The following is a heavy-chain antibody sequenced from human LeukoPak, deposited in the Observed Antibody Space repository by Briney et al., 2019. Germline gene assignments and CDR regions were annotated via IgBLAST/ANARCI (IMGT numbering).Heavy chain of an antibody. V-gene: IGHV4-38-2*02. D-gene: IGHD4/OR15-4a*01. Sequence: SETLSLTCTVSGYSISSGYYWGWIRQPPGKGLEWIGSIYHSGSTYYNPSLRSRVTISVDTSKNHFSLKVRSVIDADTAVYYCARRAGAYSHPYDYWGQGTLVTVSS. CDR2: IYHSGST. CDR3: ARRAGAYSHPYDY. CDR1: GYSISSGYY. J-gene: IGHJ4*02.